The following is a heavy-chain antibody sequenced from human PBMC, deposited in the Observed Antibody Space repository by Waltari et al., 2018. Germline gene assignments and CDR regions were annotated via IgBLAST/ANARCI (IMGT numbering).Heavy chain of an antibody. V-gene: IGHV4-34*01. J-gene: IGHJ3*02. CDR2: INHSGST. Sequence: QVQLQQWGAGLLKPSETLSLTCAVYGGSFSGYYWSWIRQPPGKGLEWIGEINHSGSTNYHPSLKSRVTISVDTSKNQFSLKLSSVTAADTAVYYCARNSYYDSSGHDAFDIWGQGTMVTVSS. CDR3: ARNSYYDSSGHDAFDI. D-gene: IGHD3-22*01. CDR1: GGSFSGYY.